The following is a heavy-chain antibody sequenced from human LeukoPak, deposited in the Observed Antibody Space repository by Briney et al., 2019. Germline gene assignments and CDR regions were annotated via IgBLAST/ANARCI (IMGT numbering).Heavy chain of an antibody. Sequence: PGGSLRLSCAASGFTITTNYMNWARQAPGKGLEWVSVIYGDDETNYADSVKGRFTISRDNSKNTLYLQMNSLRADDTAVYYCAREAVMPVAPVKIGTSDRPLYEYYGLDVWGQGTTVTVS. CDR1: GFTITTNY. V-gene: IGHV3-53*01. J-gene: IGHJ6*02. D-gene: IGHD1/OR15-1a*01. CDR2: IYGDDET. CDR3: AREAVMPVAPVKIGTSDRPLYEYYGLDV.